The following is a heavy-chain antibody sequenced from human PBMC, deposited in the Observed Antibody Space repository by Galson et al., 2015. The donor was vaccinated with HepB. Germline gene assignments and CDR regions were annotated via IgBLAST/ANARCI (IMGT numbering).Heavy chain of an antibody. CDR1: GYSFTSYW. Sequence: QSGAEVKKPGESLKISCKGSGYSFTSYWIGWVRQMPGKGLEWMGIIYPGDSDTRYSPSFQGQVTISADKSISTAYLQWSSLKASDTAMYYCARHPTWNGRYYYYMDVWGKGTTVTVSS. V-gene: IGHV5-51*01. D-gene: IGHD1-1*01. CDR3: ARHPTWNGRYYYYMDV. CDR2: IYPGDSDT. J-gene: IGHJ6*03.